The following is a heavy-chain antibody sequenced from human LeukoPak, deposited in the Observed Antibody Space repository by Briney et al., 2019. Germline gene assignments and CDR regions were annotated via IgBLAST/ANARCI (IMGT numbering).Heavy chain of an antibody. CDR2: IYYSGST. CDR1: GGSVSSGSYY. CDR3: ATPVRNDGDWFDP. J-gene: IGHJ5*02. V-gene: IGHV4-61*01. D-gene: IGHD1-1*01. Sequence: SETLSLTCTVSGGSVSSGSYYWSWIRQPPGKGLEWIGYIYYSGSTNYNPSLKSRVTISVDTSKNQFSLKLSSVTAAGTAVYYCATPVRNDGDWFDPWGQGTLVTVSS.